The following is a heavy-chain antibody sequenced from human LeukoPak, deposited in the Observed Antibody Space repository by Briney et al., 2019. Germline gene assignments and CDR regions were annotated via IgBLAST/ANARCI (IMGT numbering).Heavy chain of an antibody. D-gene: IGHD3-10*01. CDR3: ARDRFGFGSGSYYDAY. CDR1: GFTFSSYS. J-gene: IGHJ4*02. V-gene: IGHV3-48*04. CDR2: ISSSSSTI. Sequence: PGGSLRLSCAASGFTFSSYSMNWVRQAPGKGLEWVSYISSSSSTIYYADSVKGRFTISRDNAKNSLYLQMNSLRAEDTAVYYCARDRFGFGSGSYYDAYWGQGTLVTVSP.